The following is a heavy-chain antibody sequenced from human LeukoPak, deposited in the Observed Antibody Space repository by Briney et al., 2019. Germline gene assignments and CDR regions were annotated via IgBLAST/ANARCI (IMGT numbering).Heavy chain of an antibody. J-gene: IGHJ4*02. CDR3: ARDSPLYDFWSGASYYFDY. V-gene: IGHV3-30-3*01. Sequence: GGSLRLSCAASGFTFSSYAMHWVRQAPGKGLEWVAVISYDGSNKYYADSVKGRFTISRDNSKNTLYLQMNSLRAEDTAVYYCARDSPLYDFWSGASYYFDYWGQGTLVTVSS. CDR1: GFTFSSYA. CDR2: ISYDGSNK. D-gene: IGHD3-3*01.